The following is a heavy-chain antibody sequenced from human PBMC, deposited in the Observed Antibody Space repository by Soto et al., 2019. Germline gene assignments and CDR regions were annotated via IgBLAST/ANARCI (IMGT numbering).Heavy chain of an antibody. CDR1: GGSFSGYY. V-gene: IGHV4-34*01. J-gene: IGHJ6*03. CDR3: ARGITIFGVVTNYYYYMDV. CDR2: INHSGST. D-gene: IGHD3-3*01. Sequence: SETLSLTCAVYGGSFSGYYWSWIRQPPGKGLEWIGEINHSGSTNYNPSLKSRVTISVDTSKNQFSLKLSSVTAADTAVYYCARGITIFGVVTNYYYYMDVWGKGTTVTVSS.